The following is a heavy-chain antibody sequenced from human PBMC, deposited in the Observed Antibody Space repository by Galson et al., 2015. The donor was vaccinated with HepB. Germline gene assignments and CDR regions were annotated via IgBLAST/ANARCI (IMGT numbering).Heavy chain of an antibody. J-gene: IGHJ4*02. CDR1: GYTFTTNG. Sequence: SVKVSCKASGYTFTTNGISWVRQAPGQGLEWMGWISANSGNTKYAQNLQGRVTLTRDTSTSTAYLELRSLRSDDTAAYYCARDRDYRFDYWGQGTLITVSS. V-gene: IGHV1-18*04. CDR3: ARDRDYRFDY. D-gene: IGHD4/OR15-4a*01. CDR2: ISANSGNT.